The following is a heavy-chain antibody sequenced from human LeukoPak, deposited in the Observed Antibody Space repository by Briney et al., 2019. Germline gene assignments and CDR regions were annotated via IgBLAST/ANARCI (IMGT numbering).Heavy chain of an antibody. Sequence: PGGALRLSCAVSGFTLSSHWMSWVRQAPGKGLEWVANIKQDGSEKYYVDSVKGRFTISRDNAKNSLYLQMNSLRAEDAAVYYCARDVIVIPAAIYFDCWGQGTLVTVSS. CDR3: ARDVIVIPAAIYFDC. CDR1: GFTLSSHW. J-gene: IGHJ4*02. CDR2: IKQDGSEK. D-gene: IGHD2-2*02. V-gene: IGHV3-7*01.